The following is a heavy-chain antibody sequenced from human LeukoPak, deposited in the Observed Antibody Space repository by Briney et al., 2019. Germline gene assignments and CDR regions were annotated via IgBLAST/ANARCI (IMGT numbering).Heavy chain of an antibody. CDR1: GFTFSTYA. V-gene: IGHV3-23*01. D-gene: IGHD2-2*01. CDR3: ANRGKYCSSTSCLGSAQVDY. Sequence: PGGSLRLSCAASGFTFSTYAMSWVRQAAGKGLEWVSLISGSGGGTYYADSVKGRFTISRDNSKNTLYLQMNSLRAEDTAVYYCANRGKYCSSTSCLGSAQVDYWGQGTLVTVSS. CDR2: ISGSGGGT. J-gene: IGHJ4*02.